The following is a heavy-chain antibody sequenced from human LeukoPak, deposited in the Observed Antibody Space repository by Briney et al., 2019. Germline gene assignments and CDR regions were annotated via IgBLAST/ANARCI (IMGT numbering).Heavy chain of an antibody. D-gene: IGHD3-10*01. CDR3: ARFPSSYGSGSLAGTSYYYMDV. V-gene: IGHV5-51*01. Sequence: GESLKISCKGSGYSFTSYWIGWVRQLPGKGLEWMGIIYPGDSDTRYSPSFQGQVTISADKSISTAYLQWSSLKASDTAMYYCARFPSSYGSGSLAGTSYYYMDVWGKGTTVTVSS. CDR2: IYPGDSDT. CDR1: GYSFTSYW. J-gene: IGHJ6*03.